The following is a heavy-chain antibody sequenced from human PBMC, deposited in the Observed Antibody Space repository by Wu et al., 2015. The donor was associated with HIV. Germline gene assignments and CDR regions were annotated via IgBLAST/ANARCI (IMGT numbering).Heavy chain of an antibody. CDR2: INHNGGGA. J-gene: IGHJ4*02. CDR3: ARALRPVADALELDY. D-gene: IGHD6-19*01. Sequence: QVQLVQSGAEVKKPGASVKVSCKASGYTFTSYGITWVRQAPGQGLEWMGWINHNGGGATYAQKFQGRVAMTRDTSFSTVFMELTGLRFDDTAIYYCARALRPVADALELDYWGQGTLVIVSS. CDR1: GYTFTSYG. V-gene: IGHV1-2*02.